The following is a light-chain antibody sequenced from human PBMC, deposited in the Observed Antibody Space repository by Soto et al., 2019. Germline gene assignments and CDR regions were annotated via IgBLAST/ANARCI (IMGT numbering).Light chain of an antibody. Sequence: QSALTQPASVSGSPGQSIAISCTGSSSDIGIYKYVSWYQQHPGKVPKLIIYDVTNRPSGVSNRFSGSKSGNTASLTISGLQAEDETDYYCSSYTTSSTRVFGRGTKLTVL. CDR1: SSDIGIYKY. CDR3: SSYTTSSTRV. V-gene: IGLV2-14*03. J-gene: IGLJ3*02. CDR2: DVT.